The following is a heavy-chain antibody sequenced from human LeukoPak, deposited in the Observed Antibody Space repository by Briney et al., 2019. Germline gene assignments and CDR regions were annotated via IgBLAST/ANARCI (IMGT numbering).Heavy chain of an antibody. D-gene: IGHD5-18*01. Sequence: PGGSLRLSCAASGFIFSSYSMNWVRQAPGKGLEWVSSLSSSSTYIYYADSVKGRFTISRDNAKNSLYLQMNSLRAEDTAVYYCARDLEGYKFGYNWFDPWGQGTLVTVSS. J-gene: IGHJ5*02. V-gene: IGHV3-21*06. CDR3: ARDLEGYKFGYNWFDP. CDR2: LSSSSTYI. CDR1: GFIFSSYS.